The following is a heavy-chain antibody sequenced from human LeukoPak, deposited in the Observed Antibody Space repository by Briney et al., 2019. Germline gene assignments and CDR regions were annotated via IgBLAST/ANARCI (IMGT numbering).Heavy chain of an antibody. Sequence: GGSLRLSCAVSGFTFTSYWTNWVRQAPGKGLEWVASIRQDGGEKYYVDSVKGRFTISRDNTKNSLYLQMSSLRAEDTAVYYCARDGTAAGLYFDLWGQGTLVTVSS. CDR1: GFTFTSYW. V-gene: IGHV3-7*01. CDR3: ARDGTAAGLYFDL. CDR2: IRQDGGEK. J-gene: IGHJ4*01. D-gene: IGHD6-13*01.